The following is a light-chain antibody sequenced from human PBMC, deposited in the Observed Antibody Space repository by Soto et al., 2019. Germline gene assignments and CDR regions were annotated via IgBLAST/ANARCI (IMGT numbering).Light chain of an antibody. CDR3: QHYSDSSPLT. CDR2: RAS. J-gene: IGKJ1*01. CDR1: QNIDTW. Sequence: DIQMTQSPSTLSASVGDRVTITCRASQNIDTWLAWYQQRPGKAPNLLIYRASSLEDGVPSRFSGSGSGTECTLMISSLQPDDFATYYCQHYSDSSPLTFGQGTKVDFK. V-gene: IGKV1-5*03.